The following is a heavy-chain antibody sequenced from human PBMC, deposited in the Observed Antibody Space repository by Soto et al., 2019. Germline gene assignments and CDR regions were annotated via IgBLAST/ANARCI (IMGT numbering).Heavy chain of an antibody. J-gene: IGHJ4*02. CDR3: ARGLGCVEYADYCYFDY. D-gene: IGHD4-17*01. CDR1: GYMFVSYG. CDR2: ISGFNANTYYNT. V-gene: IGHV1-18*01. Sequence: ASVKVSCKASGYMFVSYGVSWVRQAPGQGVEWLGWISGFNANTYYNTKYKQKFQGRVSMTIDTSTDTAYMELRSLRSDDTAVYYCARGLGCVEYADYCYFDYWGQGTLVTVSS.